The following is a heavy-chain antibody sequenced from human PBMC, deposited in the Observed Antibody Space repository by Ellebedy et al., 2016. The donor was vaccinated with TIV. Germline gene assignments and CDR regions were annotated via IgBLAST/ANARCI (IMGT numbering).Heavy chain of an antibody. CDR3: AKVDILRWYYFDS. Sequence: GGSLRLSCAASGFTFSPYAMNWVRQAPGKGLEWVSFVSGSSLTKYYADSVKGRFTISRDTSNNTVHLEMNNLRAEDTAIYYCAKVDILRWYYFDSWGQGALVTVSS. V-gene: IGHV3-48*01. CDR1: GFTFSPYA. J-gene: IGHJ4*02. CDR2: VSGSSLTK. D-gene: IGHD3-9*01.